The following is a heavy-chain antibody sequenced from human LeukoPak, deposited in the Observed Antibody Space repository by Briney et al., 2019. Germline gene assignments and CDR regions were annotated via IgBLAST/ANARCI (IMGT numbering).Heavy chain of an antibody. CDR1: GYTFTGYY. J-gene: IGHJ4*02. D-gene: IGHD3-10*01. Sequence: TSVKVSCKASGYTFTGYYMDRVRQAPGQGLEWKGGFIPIFGTANYAQKFHGRVTITADESTSTAYMDLSSQRSEDTASYCCARSLLWFGELSYYFDYWGQGTLVTVS. CDR2: FIPIFGTA. CDR3: ARSLLWFGELSYYFDY. V-gene: IGHV1-69*13.